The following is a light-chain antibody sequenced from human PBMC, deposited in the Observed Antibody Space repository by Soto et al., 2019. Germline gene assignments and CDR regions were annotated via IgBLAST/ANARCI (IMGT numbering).Light chain of an antibody. CDR3: QQSYNTPWT. J-gene: IGKJ1*01. CDR1: QSISSY. CDR2: AAS. V-gene: IGKV1-39*01. Sequence: DIQMTQSPSSLSASVGDRVTITGRASQSISSYLHWYQQKLGKAPKLLIYAASSLQSGVPSRFSGSGSWTDFTLTISSLQPEDFATYYCQQSYNTPWTFGQGTKVEIK.